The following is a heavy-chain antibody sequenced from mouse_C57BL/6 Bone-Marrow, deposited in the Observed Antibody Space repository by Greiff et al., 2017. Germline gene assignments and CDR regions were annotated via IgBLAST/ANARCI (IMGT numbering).Heavy chain of an antibody. CDR2: IDPSDSYT. V-gene: IGHV1-69*01. CDR3: DPDYGSSYWYFGV. Sequence: QVQLQQPGAELVMPGASVKLSCKASGYTFTSYWMHWVKQRPGQGLEWIGEIDPSDSYTNYNQKFKGKSTLTVYKSSSTAYMQLSSLTSEDSAVYICDPDYGSSYWYFGVWGTGTTVTVSS. CDR1: GYTFTSYW. D-gene: IGHD1-1*01. J-gene: IGHJ1*03.